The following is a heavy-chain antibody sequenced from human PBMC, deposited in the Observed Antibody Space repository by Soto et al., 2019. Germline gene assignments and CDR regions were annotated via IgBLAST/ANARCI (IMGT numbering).Heavy chain of an antibody. CDR3: ARADRIGVVTPFMDY. CDR2: IHYSGST. V-gene: IGHV4-39*01. D-gene: IGHD3-3*01. Sequence: QLHVQESGPGLVKPSETLSLICAVSGDSINSGHYHWGWIRQPPGKGLEWIATIHYSGSTKYNPSPRSRVAVSVDTAKIQASMTLSSVTAASTAVYYCARADRIGVVTPFMDYWGQGTLVTVSS. J-gene: IGHJ4*02. CDR1: GDSINSGHYH.